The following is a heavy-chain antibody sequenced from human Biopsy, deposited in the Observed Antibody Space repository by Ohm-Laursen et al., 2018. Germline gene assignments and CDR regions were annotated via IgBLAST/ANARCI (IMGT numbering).Heavy chain of an antibody. CDR3: AADINVWNVNY. CDR1: EYTLTELP. V-gene: IGHV1-24*01. Sequence: SVKVSCKVSEYTLTELPIHWVRQAPGKGLEWMGGFDPEHGETLYAQKFQGRVTMTEDTSTDTAYMELSSLRSEDTAVYYCAADINVWNVNYWGQGTQVTVSS. CDR2: FDPEHGET. D-gene: IGHD1-1*01. J-gene: IGHJ4*02.